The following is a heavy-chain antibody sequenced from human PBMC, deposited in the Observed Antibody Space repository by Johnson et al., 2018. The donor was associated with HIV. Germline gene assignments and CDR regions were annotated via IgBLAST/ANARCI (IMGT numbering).Heavy chain of an antibody. CDR3: TRDRDGVGVS. D-gene: IGHD3-10*01. V-gene: IGHV3-15*01. J-gene: IGHJ3*01. Sequence: VQLVESGGGVVQPGRSLRLSCAASGFTFSSYTMHWVRQAPGKGLEWVGRIKSKTDAGTTDYAAPVKGRFTISRDDSKNTLYLQMNSLKTEDTAVYYCTRDRDGVGVSWGQGTMVTVSS. CDR1: GFTFSSYT. CDR2: IKSKTDAGTT.